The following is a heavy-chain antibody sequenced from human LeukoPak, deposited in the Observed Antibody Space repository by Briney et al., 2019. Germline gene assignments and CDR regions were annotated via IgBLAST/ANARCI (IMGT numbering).Heavy chain of an antibody. J-gene: IGHJ4*02. CDR3: AQDRDSEVDY. CDR1: GFTFSSYG. Sequence: PGGSLRLSCAASGFTFSSYGMHWVRQAPVKVLEWVAVISYDGSNKYYADSVKGRFTISRDNSKNTLYLQMNSLRAEDTAVYYCAQDRDSEVDYWGQGTLVTVSS. CDR2: ISYDGSNK. V-gene: IGHV3-30*18. D-gene: IGHD1-26*01.